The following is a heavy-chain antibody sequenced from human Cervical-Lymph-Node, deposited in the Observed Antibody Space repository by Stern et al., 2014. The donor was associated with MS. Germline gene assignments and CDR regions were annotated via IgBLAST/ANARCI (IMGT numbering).Heavy chain of an antibody. J-gene: IGHJ4*02. D-gene: IGHD2-15*01. CDR3: AKYCSDSICNGFDH. CDR2: ISSTATYI. Sequence: EVQLVESGGGLVKPGGYLRLSCAASGFTFSRYSMNWVRQAPGKGLEWVSSISSTATYIYYSDSVRGRFTISRDNAKTALFLQMNSLRVEDTAVYYCAKYCSDSICNGFDHWGQGALVTVSS. V-gene: IGHV3-21*01. CDR1: GFTFSRYS.